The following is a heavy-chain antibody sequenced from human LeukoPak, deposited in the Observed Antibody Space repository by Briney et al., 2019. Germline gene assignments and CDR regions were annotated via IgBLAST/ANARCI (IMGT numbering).Heavy chain of an antibody. V-gene: IGHV3-48*01. CDR1: GFTFSSYW. D-gene: IGHD3-22*01. Sequence: GGSLRLSCAASGFTFSSYWMNWVRQAPGKGLEWVSYISSSSSTIYYADSVKGRFTISRDNAKNSLYLQMNSLRAEDTAVYYCARDKRSYYDSSGSDAFDIWGQGTMVTVSS. CDR2: ISSSSSTI. CDR3: ARDKRSYYDSSGSDAFDI. J-gene: IGHJ3*02.